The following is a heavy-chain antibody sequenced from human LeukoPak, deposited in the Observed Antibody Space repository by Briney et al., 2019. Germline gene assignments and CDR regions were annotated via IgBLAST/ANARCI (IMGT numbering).Heavy chain of an antibody. D-gene: IGHD6-13*01. Sequence: QPGGSLRLSCAASGFPFDDYAMHWVRHAPGKGLEWVSGISWNGGNIVYADSVKGRFTISGDNAKNSLYLQMSSLRAEDTALYVCAKSALVQSVYYYMDVWGKGTTVTVSS. CDR2: ISWNGGNI. V-gene: IGHV3-9*01. J-gene: IGHJ6*03. CDR1: GFPFDDYA. CDR3: AKSALVQSVYYYMDV.